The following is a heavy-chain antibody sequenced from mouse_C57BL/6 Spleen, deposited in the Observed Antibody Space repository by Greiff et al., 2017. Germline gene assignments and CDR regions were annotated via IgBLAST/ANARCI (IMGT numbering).Heavy chain of an antibody. CDR2: IEPEDGDT. V-gene: IGHV14-1*01. J-gene: IGHJ4*01. Sequence: VHVKQSGAELVRPGASVKLSCTASGFNIKDYYMHWVKQRPEQGLEWIGRIEPEDGDTEYAPKFQGKATMTADTSSNTAYLQLSSLTSEDTAVYYCTGAYYDAMDYWGQGTSVTVSS. CDR1: GFNIKDYY. D-gene: IGHD2-10*01. CDR3: TGAYYDAMDY.